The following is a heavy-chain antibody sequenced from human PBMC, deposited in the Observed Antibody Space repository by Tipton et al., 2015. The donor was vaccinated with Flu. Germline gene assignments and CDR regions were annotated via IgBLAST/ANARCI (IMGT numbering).Heavy chain of an antibody. CDR1: GFTFSSYA. V-gene: IGHV3-30*01. CDR2: ISYDGSNK. D-gene: IGHD3-3*01. CDR3: ARELEYYDFWSGYYGYYYGMDV. J-gene: IGHJ6*02. Sequence: SLRLSCAASGFTFSSYAMHWVGQAPGKGLEWVAVISYDGSNKYYADSVKGRFTISRDNSKNTLYLQMNSLRVEDTAVYYCARELEYYDFWSGYYGYYYGMDVWGQGTTVTVSS.